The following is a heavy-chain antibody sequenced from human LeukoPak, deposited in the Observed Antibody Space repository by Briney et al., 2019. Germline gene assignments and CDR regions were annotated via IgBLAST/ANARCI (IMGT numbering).Heavy chain of an antibody. CDR2: IFHTGST. CDR1: GYSISDGTYY. J-gene: IGHJ4*02. Sequence: SETLSLTCSVSGYSISDGTYYWGWIRQPPGKGLEWIGSIFHTGSTLYNTPLRSRVTMSVDTSKNQFSLQLSPVTAADTAVFYCARHLYRGVTEYWGQGTLVTVSS. CDR3: ARHLYRGVTEY. V-gene: IGHV4-39*01. D-gene: IGHD3-10*01.